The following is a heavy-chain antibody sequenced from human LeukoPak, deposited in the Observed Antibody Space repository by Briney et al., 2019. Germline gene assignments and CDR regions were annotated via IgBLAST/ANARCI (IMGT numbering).Heavy chain of an antibody. CDR1: GFTFSSYW. V-gene: IGHV3-7*01. CDR3: ARLKYDYGDYGTLNYFDY. Sequence: GGSLRLSCAASGFTFSSYWMSWVRQAPGKGLEWVANIKQDGSEKYYVDSVKGRFTISRDNAKSSLYLQMNSLRAEDTAVYYCARLKYDYGDYGTLNYFDYWGQGTLVTVSS. CDR2: IKQDGSEK. D-gene: IGHD4-17*01. J-gene: IGHJ4*02.